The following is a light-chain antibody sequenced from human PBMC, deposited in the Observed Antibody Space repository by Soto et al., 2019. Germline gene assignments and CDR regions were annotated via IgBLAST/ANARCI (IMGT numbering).Light chain of an antibody. Sequence: ESVLTQSPGTLSLSPGERATLSCRASQSVSSSYLAWYQQKPGQAPRLLIYGASSRATGIPDRFSGSGSGTDFTLTISRLEPEDFAVYYCQQYGSSPFTFGPVTKVDIK. CDR3: QQYGSSPFT. CDR2: GAS. CDR1: QSVSSSY. V-gene: IGKV3-20*01. J-gene: IGKJ3*01.